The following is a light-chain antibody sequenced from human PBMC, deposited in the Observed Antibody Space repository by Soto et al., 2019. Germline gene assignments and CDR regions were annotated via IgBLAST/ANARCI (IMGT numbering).Light chain of an antibody. CDR1: SSDFGSYNL. CDR3: CSYAGSSTFLV. CDR2: EVS. V-gene: IGLV2-23*02. J-gene: IGLJ1*01. Sequence: QSVLTQPASVSGSPGQSITISCTGTSSDFGSYNLVSWYQQHPGKAPKLMIYEVSKRPSGVSNRFSGSKSGNTASLTIFGLQAEDEADYYCCSYAGSSTFLVFGTGTKVTVL.